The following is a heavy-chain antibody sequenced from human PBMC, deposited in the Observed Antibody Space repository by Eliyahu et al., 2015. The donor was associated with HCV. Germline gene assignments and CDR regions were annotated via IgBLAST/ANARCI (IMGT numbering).Heavy chain of an antibody. CDR3: AKDRHYHSDAFDI. J-gene: IGHJ3*02. D-gene: IGHD3-10*01. CDR2: ISYDGTSK. CDR1: GFXFGSYG. V-gene: IGHV3-30*18. Sequence: QVQLVESGGGVVQPGRSPRLSXAASGFXFGSYGMHWVRQTPGKGGXXVAAISYDGTSKDYADSLKGRFTISRDNSKNTLYLQMDSLRAEDTAVYYCAKDRHYHSDAFDIWGQGTMVTVSS.